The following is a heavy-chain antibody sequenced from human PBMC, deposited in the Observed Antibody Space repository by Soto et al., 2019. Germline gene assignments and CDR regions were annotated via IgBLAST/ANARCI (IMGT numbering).Heavy chain of an antibody. J-gene: IGHJ6*02. CDR3: AKVGLTDYYGMDV. CDR1: GFTFSSYG. V-gene: IGHV3-30*18. CDR2: ISYDGSNK. Sequence: ESGGGVVQPGRSLRLSCAASGFTFSSYGMHWVRQAPGKGLEWVAVISYDGSNKYYADSVKGRFTISRDNSKNTLYLQMNSLRAEDTAVYYCAKVGLTDYYGMDVWGQGTTVTVSS.